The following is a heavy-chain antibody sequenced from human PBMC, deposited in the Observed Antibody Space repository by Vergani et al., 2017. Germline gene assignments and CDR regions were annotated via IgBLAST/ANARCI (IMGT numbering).Heavy chain of an antibody. V-gene: IGHV4-39*01. CDR2: SYYSGST. J-gene: IGHJ5*02. D-gene: IGHD6-19*01. CDR1: GASIRSSNYY. CDR3: ARHSTVEWLVKLGWIDP. Sequence: QLQLQESGPGLVKPSATLSLTCSVSGASIRSSNYYWGWIRQPPGKGLEWIASSYYSGSTYYNPSLKSRVTISVDTSKNQFYLNLSSVTAADTAVYFCARHSTVEWLVKLGWIDPWGQGILVTVSS.